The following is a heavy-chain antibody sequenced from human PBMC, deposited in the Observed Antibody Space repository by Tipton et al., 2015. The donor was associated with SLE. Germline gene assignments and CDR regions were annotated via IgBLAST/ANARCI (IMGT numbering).Heavy chain of an antibody. J-gene: IGHJ6*02. CDR2: ISSSSSYT. CDR3: ARDGVGAILYYYYGMDV. V-gene: IGHV3-21*05. Sequence: SLRLSCAASGFTFSSYSMNWVRQAPGKGLEWVSYISSSSSYTNYADSVKGRFTISRDNAKNSLYLQMNSLRAEDTAVYYCARDGVGAILYYYYGMDVWGQGTTVTVSS. CDR1: GFTFSSYS. D-gene: IGHD1-26*01.